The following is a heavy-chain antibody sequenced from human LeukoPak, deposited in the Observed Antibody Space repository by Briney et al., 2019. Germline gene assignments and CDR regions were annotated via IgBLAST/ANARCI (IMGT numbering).Heavy chain of an antibody. CDR1: GYTFTSYY. D-gene: IGHD4-17*01. CDR3: ARDYGEDDAFDI. V-gene: IGHV1-46*01. Sequence: ASVTVSCKASGYTFTSYYMHWVRQAPGQGLEWMGIINPSGGSTSYAQKFQGRVTMTRDTSTSTVYMELSSLRSEDTAVYYCARDYGEDDAFDIWGQGTMVTVSS. J-gene: IGHJ3*02. CDR2: INPSGGST.